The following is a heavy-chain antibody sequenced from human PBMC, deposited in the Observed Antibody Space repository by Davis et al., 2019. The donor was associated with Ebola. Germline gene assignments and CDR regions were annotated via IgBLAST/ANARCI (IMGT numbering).Heavy chain of an antibody. J-gene: IGHJ6*02. CDR3: GRDPSHYGLDV. Sequence: GGSLRLSCAASGFAFRNYVMHWVRQPPGKGLEWVAVTRYDGNDKYYGDSVQGRFTISRDYSRNTLSLQMNSLRAEDTAVYYCGRDPSHYGLDVWGQGTTVTVSS. CDR1: GFAFRNYV. V-gene: IGHV3-33*01. CDR2: TRYDGNDK.